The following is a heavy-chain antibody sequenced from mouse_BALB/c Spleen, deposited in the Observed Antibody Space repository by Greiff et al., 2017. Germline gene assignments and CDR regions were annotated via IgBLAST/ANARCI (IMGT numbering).Heavy chain of an antibody. CDR2: ISSGGSYT. CDR1: GFTFSSYT. J-gene: IGHJ3*01. V-gene: IGHV5-6-4*01. D-gene: IGHD2-14*01. Sequence: DVMLVESGGGLVKPGGSLKLSCAASGFTFSSYTMSWVRQTPEKRLEWVATISSGGSYTYYPDSVKGRFTISRDNAKNTLYLQMSSLKSEDTAMYYCTRDGAGRYDVAWFAYGGQGTLVTVSA. CDR3: TRDGAGRYDVAWFAY.